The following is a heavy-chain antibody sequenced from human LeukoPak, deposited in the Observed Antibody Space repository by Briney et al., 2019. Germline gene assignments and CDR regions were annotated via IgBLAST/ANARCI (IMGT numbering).Heavy chain of an antibody. CDR3: ARADSSSSEWDY. J-gene: IGHJ4*02. Sequence: ASVKVSCKASGGTFSSYATSWVRQAPGHGLEWMGGILPIIATANYTQKFPGRVTITADEPTSTAYMELSSLRSEDTAVYYCARADSSSSEWDYGGQGTLVTVSS. D-gene: IGHD6-6*01. CDR1: GGTFSSYA. CDR2: ILPIIATA. V-gene: IGHV1-69*13.